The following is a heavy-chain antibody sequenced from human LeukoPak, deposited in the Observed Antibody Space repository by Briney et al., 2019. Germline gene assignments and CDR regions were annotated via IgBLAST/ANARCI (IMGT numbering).Heavy chain of an antibody. D-gene: IGHD3-10*01. CDR3: ARSVYYGSGSYYPNYFDY. CDR2: IYHSGST. CDR1: GGSISSGGYS. J-gene: IGHJ4*02. V-gene: IGHV4-30-2*01. Sequence: SQTLSLTCAVSGGSISSGGYSWSWLRQPPGKGLEWIGYIYHSGSTYYNPSLKSRVTISVDRSKNQFSLKLSSVTAADTAVYYCARSVYYGSGSYYPNYFDYWGQGTLVTVSS.